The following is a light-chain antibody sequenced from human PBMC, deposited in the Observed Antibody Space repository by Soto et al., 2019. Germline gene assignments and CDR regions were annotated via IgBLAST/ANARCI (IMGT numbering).Light chain of an antibody. CDR3: QQYGTSIT. Sequence: EIVLTQSPGTLSLSPGERATLSCRASQSFSSSYLAWYQQKPGQAPRLLIYGASSRATGIPDRFSGSGSGTDFTLTISRLEPEDFAVXXCQQYGTSITFGQGTRLEI. V-gene: IGKV3-20*01. CDR1: QSFSSSY. J-gene: IGKJ5*01. CDR2: GAS.